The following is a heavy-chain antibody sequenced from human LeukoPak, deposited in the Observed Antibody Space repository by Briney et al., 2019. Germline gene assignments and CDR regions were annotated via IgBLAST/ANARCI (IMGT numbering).Heavy chain of an antibody. J-gene: IGHJ4*02. Sequence: SETLSLTCTVSGGSISSYYWSWIRQPAGKGLEWIGRIYTSGSTNYNPSLKSRVTISVDKSKNQFSLKLSSVTAADTAVYYCASRDSITIFGVASDYWGQGTLVTVSS. D-gene: IGHD3-3*01. CDR1: GGSISSYY. V-gene: IGHV4-4*07. CDR2: IYTSGST. CDR3: ASRDSITIFGVASDY.